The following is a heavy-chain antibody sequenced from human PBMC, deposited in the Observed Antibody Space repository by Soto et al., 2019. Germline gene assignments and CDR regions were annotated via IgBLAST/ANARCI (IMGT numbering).Heavy chain of an antibody. CDR1: GGSISSGDW. J-gene: IGHJ4*02. D-gene: IGHD3-22*01. CDR2: IYSGGST. V-gene: IGHV4-4*02. Sequence: QVQLQESGPGLVKPSGTLSLTCAVSGGSISSGDWCWRWVRQSPGKGLEWIGEIYSGGSTTYNPSLKSRVTISADKSENQFSLRLSSVTASDTAVYYCARRGCYSILGSLDYWGQGTLVTVSS. CDR3: ARRGCYSILGSLDY.